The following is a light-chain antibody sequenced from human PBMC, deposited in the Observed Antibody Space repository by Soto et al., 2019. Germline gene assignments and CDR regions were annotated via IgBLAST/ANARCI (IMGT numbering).Light chain of an antibody. Sequence: DIQMTQSPSSLSASVGDRVTITCRASQGISNDLNWYQQKPGKAPKRLIYAASSLQSGVPSRFSGSGAETEFTLTISDLQPEDLATYYCLQHYSHPPWTFGQGTKVEIK. CDR2: AAS. J-gene: IGKJ1*01. CDR3: LQHYSHPPWT. V-gene: IGKV1-17*02. CDR1: QGISND.